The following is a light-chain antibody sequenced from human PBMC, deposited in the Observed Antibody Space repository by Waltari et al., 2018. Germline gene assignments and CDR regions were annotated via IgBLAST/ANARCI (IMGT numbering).Light chain of an antibody. CDR3: QSYDSSLSGNWV. CDR2: GNS. V-gene: IGLV1-40*01. Sequence: QSVLTQPPSVSGAPGQRVTISCTGSSSNIGAGYDVHWYQQLPGTAPKLLIYGNSNRPSVVPDRFSGSKSGTSASLAITGRKAEDEADYYCQSYDSSLSGNWVFGGGTKLTVL. J-gene: IGLJ3*02. CDR1: SSNIGAGYD.